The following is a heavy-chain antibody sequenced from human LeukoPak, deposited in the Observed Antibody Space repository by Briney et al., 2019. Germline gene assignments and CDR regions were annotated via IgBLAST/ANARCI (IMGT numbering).Heavy chain of an antibody. J-gene: IGHJ4*02. CDR3: ARDRGSITMIVVASYYFDY. V-gene: IGHV3-21*01. D-gene: IGHD3-22*01. CDR2: ISSSSSYI. Sequence: GGSLRLSCAASGFTFSSYSMNWVRQAPGKGLEWVSSISSSSSYIKYADSVKGRFTISRDNAKNTLYLQMNSLRAEDTAVYYCARDRGSITMIVVASYYFDYWGQGTLVTVSS. CDR1: GFTFSSYS.